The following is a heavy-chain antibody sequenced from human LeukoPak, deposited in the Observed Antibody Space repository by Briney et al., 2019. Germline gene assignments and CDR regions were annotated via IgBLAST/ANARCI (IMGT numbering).Heavy chain of an antibody. CDR2: ISGSGGST. V-gene: IGHV3-23*01. Sequence: GGSLRLPCAASGFTFSSYAMSWVRQAPGKGLEWVSAISGSGGSTYYADSVKGRFTISRDNSKNTLYLQMNSLRAEDTAVYYCAKSAGITMVRGVMDPGAFDIWGQGTMVTVSS. J-gene: IGHJ3*02. D-gene: IGHD3-10*01. CDR1: GFTFSSYA. CDR3: AKSAGITMVRGVMDPGAFDI.